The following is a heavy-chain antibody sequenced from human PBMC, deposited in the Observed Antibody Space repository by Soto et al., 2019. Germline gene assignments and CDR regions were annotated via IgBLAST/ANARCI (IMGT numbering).Heavy chain of an antibody. Sequence: PGGSLRLSFAASGFPFSSYAMKWGRPAPGKGLEWVSLIGESGTPTYYADSVKGRFTISRDNSGNTLFLEMYSLRAEDTAVYYCARYIPGVRYYGMDVWGQGTTVTVSS. CDR2: IGESGTPT. CDR3: ARYIPGVRYYGMDV. J-gene: IGHJ6*02. V-gene: IGHV3-23*01. D-gene: IGHD2-2*01. CDR1: GFPFSSYA.